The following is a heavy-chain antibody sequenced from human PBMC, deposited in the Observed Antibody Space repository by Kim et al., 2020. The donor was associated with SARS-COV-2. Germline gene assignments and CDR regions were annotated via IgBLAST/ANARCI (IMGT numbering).Heavy chain of an antibody. D-gene: IGHD3-10*01. J-gene: IGHJ3*02. CDR1: GGTFSSYA. V-gene: IGHV1-69*13. Sequence: SVKVSCKASGGTFSSYAISWVRQAPGQGLEWMGGIIPIFGTANYAQKFQGRVTITADESTSTAYMELSSLRSEDTAVYYCAREFGGFGELLSESVAFDIWGQGTMVTVSS. CDR2: IIPIFGTA. CDR3: AREFGGFGELLSESVAFDI.